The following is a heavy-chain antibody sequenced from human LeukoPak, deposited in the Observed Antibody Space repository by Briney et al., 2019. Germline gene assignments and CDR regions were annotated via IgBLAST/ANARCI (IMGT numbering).Heavy chain of an antibody. V-gene: IGHV1-2*02. J-gene: IGHJ4*02. CDR1: GYTFTDYY. CDR2: INPNSGDT. CDR3: ARSFWSGTSEEAPYYFDY. D-gene: IGHD3-3*01. Sequence: GASVKVSCKASGYTFTDYYMHWVRQAPGQGLEWMGWINPNSGDTKYAQKFQGRVTITADKSTSTAYMELSSLRSEDTAVYYCARSFWSGTSEEAPYYFDYWGQGTLVTVSS.